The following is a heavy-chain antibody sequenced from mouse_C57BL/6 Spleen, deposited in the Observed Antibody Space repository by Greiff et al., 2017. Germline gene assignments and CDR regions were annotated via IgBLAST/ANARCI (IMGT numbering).Heavy chain of an antibody. V-gene: IGHV1-52*01. J-gene: IGHJ1*03. CDR2: IDPSDSET. Sequence: QVQLQQSGAELVRPGSSVKLSCKASGYTFTSYWMHWVKQRPIQGLEWIGNIDPSDSETHYNQKFKDKATLTVDKSSSTAYMQLSSLTSEDSAVYYCARDDGYSYWYFDVWGTGTTVTVSS. CDR1: GYTFTSYW. CDR3: ARDDGYSYWYFDV. D-gene: IGHD2-3*01.